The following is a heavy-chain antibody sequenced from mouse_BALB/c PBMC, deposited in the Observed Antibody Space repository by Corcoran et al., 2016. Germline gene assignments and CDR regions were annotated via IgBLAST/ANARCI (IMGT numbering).Heavy chain of an antibody. D-gene: IGHD1-3*01. CDR1: GYTFTSYV. Sequence: EVQLQQSGPELVKPGASVKMSCKASGYTFTSYVMHWVKQKPGQGLEWIGYINPYNDGTKYNEKFKGKATLTSDKSSSTAYMELSSLTSEDSAVYYCGRLYPGITMDDWGQGTSVTVSS. CDR2: INPYNDGT. V-gene: IGHV1S136*01. CDR3: GRLYPGITMDD. J-gene: IGHJ4*01.